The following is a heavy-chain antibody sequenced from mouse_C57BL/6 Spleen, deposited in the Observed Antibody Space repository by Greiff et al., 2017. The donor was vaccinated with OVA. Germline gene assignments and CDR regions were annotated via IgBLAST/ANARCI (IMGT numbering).Heavy chain of an antibody. CDR2: IDPETGGT. Sequence: VQRVESGAELVRPGASVTLSCKASGYTFTDYEMHWVKQTPVHGLEWIGAIDPETGGTAYNQKFKGKAILTADKSSSTAYMELRSLTSEDSAVYYCTRDYGAYWGQGTLVTVSA. J-gene: IGHJ3*01. D-gene: IGHD2-4*01. V-gene: IGHV1-15*01. CDR1: GYTFTDYE. CDR3: TRDYGAY.